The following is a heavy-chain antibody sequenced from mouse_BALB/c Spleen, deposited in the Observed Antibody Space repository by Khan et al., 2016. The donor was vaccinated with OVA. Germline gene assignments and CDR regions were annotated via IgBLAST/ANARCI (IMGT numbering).Heavy chain of an antibody. CDR3: ARSGYYYAMDY. Sequence: LVKTGASVKISCKASGYSFTGYYIHWVKQTHGTSLEWIGFISCYNGATGYNQKFQGKATFTLDPSSSTAYMQISSLTSEDSAIYYCARSGYYYAMDYWGQGTSVTVSA. J-gene: IGHJ4*01. D-gene: IGHD2-2*01. V-gene: IGHV1S34*01. CDR2: ISCYNGAT. CDR1: GYSFTGYY.